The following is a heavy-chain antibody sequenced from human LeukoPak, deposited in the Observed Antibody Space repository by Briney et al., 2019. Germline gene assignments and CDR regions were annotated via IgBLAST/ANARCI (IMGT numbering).Heavy chain of an antibody. CDR3: ARSTGEQQPVDYFDY. CDR1: GGSISSSNW. Sequence: PSGTLSLTCAVSGGSISSSNWWSWVRQPPGKGLGWIGEIYHSGSTNYNPSLKSRVTISVDKSKNQFSLKLSSVTAADTAVYYCARSTGEQQPVDYFDYWGQGTLVTVSS. D-gene: IGHD6-13*01. V-gene: IGHV4-4*02. CDR2: IYHSGST. J-gene: IGHJ4*02.